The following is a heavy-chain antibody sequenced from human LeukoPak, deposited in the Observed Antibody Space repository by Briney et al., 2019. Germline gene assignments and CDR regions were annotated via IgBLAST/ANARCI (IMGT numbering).Heavy chain of an antibody. D-gene: IGHD2-15*01. CDR2: IKTKNEGDAT. CDR1: GFTFNDFD. CDR3: AKSLSGTAATLGLDY. J-gene: IGHJ4*02. Sequence: PGGSLRLSCAASGFTFNDFDIHWVRQASGKGLEWVGRIKTKNEGDATSYAASVKGRFTISRDNSKNTLYLQMNSLRAEDTAVYYRAKSLSGTAATLGLDYWSQGTLVTVSS. V-gene: IGHV3-73*01.